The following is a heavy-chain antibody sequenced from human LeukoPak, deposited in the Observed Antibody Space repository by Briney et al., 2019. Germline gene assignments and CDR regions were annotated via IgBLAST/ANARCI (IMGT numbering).Heavy chain of an antibody. CDR3: ARDQWLVGAFDI. D-gene: IGHD6-19*01. V-gene: IGHV4-61*01. J-gene: IGHJ3*02. CDR1: GGSVSSGSYY. Sequence: PSETLSLTCTVSGGSVSSGSYYWSWIRQPPGKGLEWIGYIYYSGSTNYNPSLKSRVTISVDTSKNQFSLKLSSVTVADTAVYYCARDQWLVGAFDIWGQGTMVTVSS. CDR2: IYYSGST.